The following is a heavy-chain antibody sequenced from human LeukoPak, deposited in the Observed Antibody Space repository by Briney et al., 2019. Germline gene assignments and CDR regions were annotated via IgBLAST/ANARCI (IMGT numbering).Heavy chain of an antibody. J-gene: IGHJ4*02. CDR2: MNPNSGNT. V-gene: IGHV1-8*01. D-gene: IGHD3-22*01. CDR1: GYTFTSYD. CDR3: ARGLAQDYYDSSGYYDY. Sequence: ASVKVSCKASGYTFTSYDIYWVRQATGQGLEWMGWMNPNSGNTGYAQKFQGRVTMTRNTSISTAYMELSSLRSEDTAVYYCARGLAQDYYDSSGYYDYWGQGTLVTVSS.